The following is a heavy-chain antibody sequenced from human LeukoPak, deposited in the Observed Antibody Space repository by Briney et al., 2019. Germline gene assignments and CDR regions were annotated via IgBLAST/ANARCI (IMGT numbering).Heavy chain of an antibody. CDR1: GFTFGGFA. CDR3: ARSRDGYNFAFDY. Sequence: GFLRLSCTNSGFTFGGFALSWVRQGPGEGLEWVGFMRSGETPQYAASVSGRFIISRDDSNRVAHLQMSSLKTEDTALYYCARSRDGYNFAFDYWGRGTLVTVSS. V-gene: IGHV3-49*04. J-gene: IGHJ4*02. CDR2: MRSGETP. D-gene: IGHD5-24*01.